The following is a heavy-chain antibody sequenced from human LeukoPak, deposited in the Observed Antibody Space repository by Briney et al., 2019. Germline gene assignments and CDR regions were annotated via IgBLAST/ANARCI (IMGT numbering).Heavy chain of an antibody. CDR3: ARAISDCALPNCYKGYFDH. CDR2: IIPIFGTA. D-gene: IGHD2-2*02. J-gene: IGHJ4*02. V-gene: IGHV1-69*13. Sequence: SVKVSCKASGGTFSSYAISWVRQAPGQGLEWMGGIIPIFGTANYAQKFQGRVTITADESTSTAYMELSSLRSEDTAVYYCARAISDCALPNCYKGYFDHWGQGTLVTVSS. CDR1: GGTFSSYA.